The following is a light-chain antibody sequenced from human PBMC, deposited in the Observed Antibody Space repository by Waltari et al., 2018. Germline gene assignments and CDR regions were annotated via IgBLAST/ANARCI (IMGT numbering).Light chain of an antibody. CDR2: EVN. CDR1: RSAVGGYNY. V-gene: IGLV2-14*01. Sequence: QSALTHPASVSGSPGQSTTISCTGTRSAVGGYNYASWYRQHPGKAPKLMIYEVNDRPSGVSNRFSGSKSGNTASLTISGLQAEDEADYYCSSYTSSSTLVVFGGGTKLTVL. CDR3: SSYTSSSTLVV. J-gene: IGLJ2*01.